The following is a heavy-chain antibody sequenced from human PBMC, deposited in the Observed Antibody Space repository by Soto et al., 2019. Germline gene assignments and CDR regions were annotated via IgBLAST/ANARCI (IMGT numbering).Heavy chain of an antibody. D-gene: IGHD4-17*01. Sequence: QVQLVQSGAEVKKPGASVKVSCKASGYTFTGYNMHWVRQAPGQGLEWMGWINPNSGGTNYAQKFQGWVTMTRDTSISTAYMELSRLRSDDTAVYYCARGGRMSYGGPGVDYWGQGTLVTVSS. V-gene: IGHV1-2*04. CDR2: INPNSGGT. J-gene: IGHJ4*02. CDR1: GYTFTGYN. CDR3: ARGGRMSYGGPGVDY.